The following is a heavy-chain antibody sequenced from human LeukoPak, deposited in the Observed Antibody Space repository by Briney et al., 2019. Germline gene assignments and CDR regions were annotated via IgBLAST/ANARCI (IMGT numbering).Heavy chain of an antibody. D-gene: IGHD6-19*01. CDR2: ISAYNGNT. V-gene: IGHV1-18*04. CDR1: GYTFTSYG. J-gene: IGHJ4*02. Sequence: ASVKVSCKASGYTFTSYGISWVRQAPGQGLEWMGWISAYNGNTNYAQELQGRVTMTTDTSTSTAYMELRSLRSDDTAVYYCASSPTGYSSGWYEEGYFDYWGQGTLVTVSS. CDR3: ASSPTGYSSGWYEEGYFDY.